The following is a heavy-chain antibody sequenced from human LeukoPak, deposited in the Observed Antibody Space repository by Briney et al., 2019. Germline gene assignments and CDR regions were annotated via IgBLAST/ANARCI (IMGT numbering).Heavy chain of an antibody. Sequence: GGSLRLSCAASGFTFSSYSMNWVRQAPGKGLEWVSSISSSSSYIYYADSVKGRFTISRDNAKNSLYLQMNSLRAEDTAVYYCAKVKYYYDSSGYFIRGLRNDAFDIWGQGTMVTVSS. CDR1: GFTFSSYS. D-gene: IGHD3-22*01. V-gene: IGHV3-21*04. J-gene: IGHJ3*02. CDR3: AKVKYYYDSSGYFIRGLRNDAFDI. CDR2: ISSSSSYI.